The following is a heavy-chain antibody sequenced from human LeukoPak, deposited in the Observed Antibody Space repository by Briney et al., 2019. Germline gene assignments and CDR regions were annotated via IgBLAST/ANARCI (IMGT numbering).Heavy chain of an antibody. D-gene: IGHD5-12*01. J-gene: IGHJ5*02. CDR1: GGTFSSYT. Sequence: SVKVSCKASGGTFSSYTISWVRQAPGQGLEWMGGIIPIFGTTNYAQKFQGRVSITADKSTSTTYMELSSLRSEDTAVYYCASPPPGYSGYDFNHWGQGTLVTVSS. V-gene: IGHV1-69*06. CDR2: IIPIFGTT. CDR3: ASPPPGYSGYDFNH.